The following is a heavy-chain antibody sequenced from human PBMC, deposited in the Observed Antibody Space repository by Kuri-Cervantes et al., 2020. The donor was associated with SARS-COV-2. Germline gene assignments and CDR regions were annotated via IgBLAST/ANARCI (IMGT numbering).Heavy chain of an antibody. Sequence: GESLKISCAASGFTVSSNYMSRVRQAPGKGLEWVSVIYSGGSTYYADSVKGRFTISRDNSKNTLYLQMNSLRAEDTAVYYCARVVGYSSSWYYFDYWGQGTLVTVSS. D-gene: IGHD6-13*01. J-gene: IGHJ4*02. CDR3: ARVVGYSSSWYYFDY. CDR1: GFTVSSNY. CDR2: IYSGGST. V-gene: IGHV3-53*01.